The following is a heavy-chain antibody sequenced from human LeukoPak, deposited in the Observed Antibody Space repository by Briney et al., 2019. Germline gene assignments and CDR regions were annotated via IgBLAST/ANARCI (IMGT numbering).Heavy chain of an antibody. CDR1: GGSISSHY. J-gene: IGHJ4*02. V-gene: IGHV4-59*11. Sequence: SETLSLTCTVSGGSISSHYWGWIRQPPGKALEWIAYTSHTGYTNYSPSFKSRVAISLDTSKQQFSLNLNSVTAADTAVYFCARGGASSLPFDFWGPGILVTVSS. CDR2: TSHTGYT. D-gene: IGHD6-6*01. CDR3: ARGGASSLPFDF.